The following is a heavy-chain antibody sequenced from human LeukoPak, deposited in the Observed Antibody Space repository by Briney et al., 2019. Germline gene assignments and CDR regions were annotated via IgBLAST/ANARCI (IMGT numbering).Heavy chain of an antibody. V-gene: IGHV4-59*03. J-gene: IGHJ4*02. Sequence: SETLSLTCTVSGGSISSYYWSWIRQSPGKGLEWIGYIFYSGISNYNPSLKSRVTVSVDTSKNQVSLKLRSVTAADTAVYYCAGLFSGYDPFDYWGQGTLVTVSS. CDR3: AGLFSGYDPFDY. D-gene: IGHD5-12*01. CDR1: GGSISSYY. CDR2: IFYSGIS.